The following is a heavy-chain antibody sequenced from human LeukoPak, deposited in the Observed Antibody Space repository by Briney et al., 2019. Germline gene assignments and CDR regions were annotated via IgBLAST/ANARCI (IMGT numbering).Heavy chain of an antibody. D-gene: IGHD3-16*01. CDR2: INTYNGNT. Sequence: ASVKVSCKASGYTFTGYYMHWVRQAPGQGLRWMGWINTYNGNTTYAQKLQGRVTMTADTSTSTAYMELRSLRSDDTAVYYCARDLVHHRLLGTAYNWFDPWGQGTLVTVSS. V-gene: IGHV1-18*04. CDR3: ARDLVHHRLLGTAYNWFDP. CDR1: GYTFTGYY. J-gene: IGHJ5*02.